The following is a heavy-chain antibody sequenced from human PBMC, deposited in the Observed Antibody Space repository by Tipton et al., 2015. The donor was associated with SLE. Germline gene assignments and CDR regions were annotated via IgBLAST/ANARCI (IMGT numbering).Heavy chain of an antibody. J-gene: IGHJ6*02. V-gene: IGHV4-34*01. CDR2: INHSGST. D-gene: IGHD6-13*01. CDR1: GVSFSGYY. CDR3: AGLCSSSWLPFGYYYYGMYV. Sequence: TLSLTCAVYGVSFSGYYSSWIRQPPWKWLEWIGAINHSGSTNYNPSLQSRVTISVDTSKNPFSLKLSSLTAADTAVYYCAGLCSSSWLPFGYYYYGMYVWCQGTTVTVSS.